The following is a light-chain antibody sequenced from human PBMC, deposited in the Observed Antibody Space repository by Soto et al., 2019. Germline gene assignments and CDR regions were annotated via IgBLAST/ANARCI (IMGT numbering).Light chain of an antibody. Sequence: EIVLTQSPGTLSLSPGERATLSCRASQSVSNNYLAWYQQKPGQAPRLLIYGASNRATGIPDRFSGSGSGTEFTLTISSLQSEDFAVYYCQQYNDRPRTFGQGTKWIS. CDR2: GAS. V-gene: IGKV3D-15*01. CDR3: QQYNDRPRT. J-gene: IGKJ1*01. CDR1: QSVSNN.